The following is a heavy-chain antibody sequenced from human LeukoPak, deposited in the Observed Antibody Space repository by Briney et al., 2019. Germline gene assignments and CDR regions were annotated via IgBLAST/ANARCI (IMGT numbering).Heavy chain of an antibody. V-gene: IGHV1-2*02. CDR2: INPNSGGT. Sequence: ASVKVSCKASGYTFTGYYMHWVRQAPGQGLAWMAWINPNSGGTNYAQRFQGRVTMTRDTSTSTAYMELSNLRSDDTAVYYCARDSSGWYDYYYYYMDVWGKGTTVTVSS. CDR3: ARDSSGWYDYYYYYMDV. CDR1: GYTFTGYY. D-gene: IGHD6-19*01. J-gene: IGHJ6*03.